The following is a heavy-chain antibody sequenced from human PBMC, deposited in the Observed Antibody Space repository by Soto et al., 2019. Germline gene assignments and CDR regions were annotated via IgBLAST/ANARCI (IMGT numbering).Heavy chain of an antibody. V-gene: IGHV4-59*01. Sequence: QVQLQESGPGLVKPSETLSLTCTVSGGSISRYYWNWIRQSPGKGLEWIGYISYSGSTTYNHSLKSRVTMSVDTSKNQGSLKMSSVTAADTAVYYCARSALDWLLGWFDPWGQGTLVTVSS. CDR1: GGSISRYY. D-gene: IGHD3-9*01. CDR2: ISYSGST. CDR3: ARSALDWLLGWFDP. J-gene: IGHJ5*02.